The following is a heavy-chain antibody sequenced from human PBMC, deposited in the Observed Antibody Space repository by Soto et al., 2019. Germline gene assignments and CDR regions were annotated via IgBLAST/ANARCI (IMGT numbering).Heavy chain of an antibody. Sequence: GGSLRLSCAASGFTFSSYAMHWVRQAPGKGLEWVAVISYDGSNKYYADSVKGRFTISRDNSKNTLYLQMNSLRAEDTAVYYCARDDSSSWTRGLDYWGQGTLVTVSS. CDR2: ISYDGSNK. CDR1: GFTFSSYA. J-gene: IGHJ4*02. V-gene: IGHV3-30-3*01. D-gene: IGHD6-13*01. CDR3: ARDDSSSWTRGLDY.